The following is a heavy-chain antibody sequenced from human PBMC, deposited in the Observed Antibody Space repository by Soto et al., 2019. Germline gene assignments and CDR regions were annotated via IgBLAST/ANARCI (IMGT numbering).Heavy chain of an antibody. V-gene: IGHV3-23*01. CDR3: AKENDYSIIESNWFDA. J-gene: IGHJ5*02. CDR1: GFSFSSSA. CDR2: IRGQGGTT. D-gene: IGHD4-4*01. Sequence: EVILLESGGHLVAPGESLRLSCVASGFSFSSSALTWVRQAPGKGLEWVADIRGQGGTTYYADSVKGRFIISRDNSKNTLSLQMTSLRVEDTAVYYCAKENDYSIIESNWFDAWGPGTLVTVSS.